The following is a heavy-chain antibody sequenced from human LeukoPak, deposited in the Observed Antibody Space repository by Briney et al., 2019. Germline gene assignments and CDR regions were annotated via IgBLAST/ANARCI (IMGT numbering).Heavy chain of an antibody. J-gene: IGHJ4*02. D-gene: IGHD3-22*01. Sequence: SETLSLTCAVYGGSFSGYYWSWIRQPPGKGLEWIGEISHSGSTNYNPSLKSRVTISVDTSKNQFSLKLSSVTAADTAVYYCASGYYYDSSGYYNPFGYWGQGTLVTVSS. V-gene: IGHV4-34*01. CDR3: ASGYYYDSSGYYNPFGY. CDR1: GGSFSGYY. CDR2: ISHSGST.